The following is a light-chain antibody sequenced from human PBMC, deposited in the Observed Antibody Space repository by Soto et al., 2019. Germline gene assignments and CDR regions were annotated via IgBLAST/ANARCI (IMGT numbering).Light chain of an antibody. J-gene: IGLJ3*02. CDR3: SSYTTATPRV. CDR2: DVS. CDR1: SSDVGAYNY. V-gene: IGLV2-14*01. Sequence: QSVLTQPASVSGSPGQSITISCTGTSSDVGAYNYVSWYQQHPGKAPKPMIFDVSTRPSGVSNRFSGSKSGNTASLTISGPQVEDEADYYCSSYTTATPRVFGGGTKLTVL.